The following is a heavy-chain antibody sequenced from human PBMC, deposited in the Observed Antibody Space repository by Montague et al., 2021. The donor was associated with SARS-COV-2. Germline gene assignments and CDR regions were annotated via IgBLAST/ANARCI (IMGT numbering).Heavy chain of an antibody. CDR1: GASIGSRSHY. CDR3: ARGATTGPGIWFDP. D-gene: IGHD1-1*01. CDR2: IYYIGTT. V-gene: IGHV4-39*01. Sequence: SETLSLTCSVSGASIGSRSHYWGWIRQPPGKGLECVGSIYYIGTTFYNPSLKSRLAISIDTSKNQFSLKVTSVTAADTGAYYCARGATTGPGIWFDPWGQGTLVTVSS. J-gene: IGHJ5*02.